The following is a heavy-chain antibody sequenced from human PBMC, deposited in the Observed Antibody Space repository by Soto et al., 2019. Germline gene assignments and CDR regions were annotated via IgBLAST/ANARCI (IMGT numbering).Heavy chain of an antibody. D-gene: IGHD6-19*01. CDR1: GFTFSSYG. V-gene: IGHV3-30*18. CDR3: AKDIRGWFVFYYYFGMDG. J-gene: IGHJ6*02. Sequence: GGSLSLSCAASGFTFSSYGMHWVRQAPGKGLEWVAVISYDGSNKYYADSVKGRFTISRDNSKNTLYLQMNSLRAEDTAVYYSAKDIRGWFVFYYYFGMDGWGPGTTVTVSS. CDR2: ISYDGSNK.